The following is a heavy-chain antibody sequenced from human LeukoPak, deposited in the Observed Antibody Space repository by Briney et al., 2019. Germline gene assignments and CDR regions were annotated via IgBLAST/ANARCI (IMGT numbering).Heavy chain of an antibody. J-gene: IGHJ4*02. CDR3: AREPNSFDY. CDR1: GFTFTDYW. Sequence: PGGSLGLSCAASGFTFTDYWMTWVRQAPGKGLEWVANIKKDGTERNYVDSVKGRFTISRDNAMNSLYLQMNSLRVDDTGVYYCAREPNSFDYWGQGTLVTVSS. CDR2: IKKDGTER. V-gene: IGHV3-7*01. D-gene: IGHD5-24*01.